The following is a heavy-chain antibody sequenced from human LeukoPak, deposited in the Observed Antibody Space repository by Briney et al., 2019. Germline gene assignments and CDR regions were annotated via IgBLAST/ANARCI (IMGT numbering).Heavy chain of an antibody. D-gene: IGHD4-23*01. CDR3: AKSTSTTVAPRDSFDI. CDR1: GFTFSSYA. Sequence: HAGGSLRLSCAASGFTFSSYAMYWVRQAPGKGLEWVAVISYDGSDKFYADSVKGRFTISRDTSTNTVSLQMNSLTSEDTAVYHCAKSTSTTVAPRDSFDIWGQGTMVTVSS. J-gene: IGHJ3*02. V-gene: IGHV3-30*04. CDR2: ISYDGSDK.